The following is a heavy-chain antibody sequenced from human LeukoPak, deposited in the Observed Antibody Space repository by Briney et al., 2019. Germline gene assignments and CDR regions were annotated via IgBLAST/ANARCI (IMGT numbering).Heavy chain of an antibody. Sequence: GGSLRLSCAASGFTFSSYEMSWVRQAPGKGLEWVSYISSSGSSIYYADSVKGRFTISRDNTRNSLSLQMNGLRAEDTAVYYCASALTSGRNLFGAHWYFDLWGRGTLVTVSS. CDR2: ISSSGSSI. CDR3: ASALTSGRNLFGAHWYFDL. V-gene: IGHV3-48*03. CDR1: GFTFSSYE. D-gene: IGHD3-16*01. J-gene: IGHJ2*01.